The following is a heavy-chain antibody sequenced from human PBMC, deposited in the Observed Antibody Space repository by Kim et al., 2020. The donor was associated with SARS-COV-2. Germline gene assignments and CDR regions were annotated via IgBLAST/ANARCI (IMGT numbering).Heavy chain of an antibody. CDR2: INPNSGGT. V-gene: IGHV1-2*02. D-gene: IGHD3-22*01. J-gene: IGHJ4*02. CDR1: GYTFTGYY. Sequence: ASVKVSCKASGYTFTGYYMHWVRQAPGQGLEWMGWINPNSGGTNYAQKFQGRVTMTRDTSISTAYMERSRLRSDDTAVYFFARPNSPSYYYDSSVLDYWGQGALVPVSS. CDR3: ARPNSPSYYYDSSVLDY.